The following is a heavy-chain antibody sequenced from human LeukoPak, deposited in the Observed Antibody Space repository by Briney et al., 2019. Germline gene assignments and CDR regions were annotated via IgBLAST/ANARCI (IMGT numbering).Heavy chain of an antibody. CDR2: IIPIFGTA. CDR3: ARDRLDYGDYETCLDV. J-gene: IGHJ6*04. V-gene: IGHV1-69*13. Sequence: GASVKVSCKASGATFSSYAISWVRQAPGQGLEWMGGIIPIFGTANYAQKFQGRVTITADESTSTAYMELSSLRSEDTAVYYCARDRLDYGDYETCLDVWGKGTTVTVSS. D-gene: IGHD4-17*01. CDR1: GATFSSYA.